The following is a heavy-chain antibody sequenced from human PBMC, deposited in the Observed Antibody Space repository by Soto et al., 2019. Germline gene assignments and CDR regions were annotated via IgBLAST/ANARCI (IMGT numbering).Heavy chain of an antibody. D-gene: IGHD5-12*01. Sequence: EVQLVESGGGLVKPGGSLRLSCAASGFTFSSYSMNWVRQAPGKGLEWVSSISSSSSYIYYADSVKGRFTISRDNAKNSLYLQMNSLRAEDTAVYYCARDISGRIVALDYWGQGTLVTVSS. V-gene: IGHV3-21*01. CDR1: GFTFSSYS. CDR3: ARDISGRIVALDY. J-gene: IGHJ4*02. CDR2: ISSSSSYI.